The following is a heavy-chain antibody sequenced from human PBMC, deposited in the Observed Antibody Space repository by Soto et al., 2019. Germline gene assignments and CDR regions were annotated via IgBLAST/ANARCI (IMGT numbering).Heavy chain of an antibody. V-gene: IGHV3-21*01. CDR3: ARDRVEMATVFDY. Sequence: AGSLRLSCVASGFSFSSYSMNWVRQAPGKGLEWVSSISSSSNYIYYADSVKGRFTISRDNAKNSLYLQMNSLRAEDTAVYYCARDRVEMATVFDYWGQGTMVTVSS. CDR2: ISSSSNYI. D-gene: IGHD4-4*01. J-gene: IGHJ4*02. CDR1: GFSFSSYS.